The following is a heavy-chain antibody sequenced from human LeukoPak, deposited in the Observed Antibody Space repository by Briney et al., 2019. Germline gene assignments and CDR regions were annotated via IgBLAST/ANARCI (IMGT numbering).Heavy chain of an antibody. V-gene: IGHV4-34*01. J-gene: IGHJ4*02. CDR1: GGSFSGYY. Sequence: KTSETLSLTCAVYGGSFSGYYWSWIRQPPGKGLEWIGEINHSGSTNYNPSLKSRVTISVDTSKYQFSLKLSSVTAADTAVYYCARGYGYGDYWGQGTLVTVSS. D-gene: IGHD5-18*01. CDR2: INHSGST. CDR3: ARGYGYGDY.